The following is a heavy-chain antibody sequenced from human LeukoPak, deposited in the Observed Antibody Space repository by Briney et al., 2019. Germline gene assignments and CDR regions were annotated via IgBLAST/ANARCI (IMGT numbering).Heavy chain of an antibody. CDR2: ISYDGSNK. CDR1: GFTFSSYA. Sequence: GRSLRLSCAASGFTFSSYAMHWVRQAPGKGLEWVAVISYDGSNKYYADSVKGRFTISRDNSKNTLYLQMNSLRAEDTAVYYCARGSHYYDSSGYYHPMYNWFDPWGQGTLVTVSS. V-gene: IGHV3-30*04. D-gene: IGHD3-22*01. J-gene: IGHJ5*02. CDR3: ARGSHYYDSSGYYHPMYNWFDP.